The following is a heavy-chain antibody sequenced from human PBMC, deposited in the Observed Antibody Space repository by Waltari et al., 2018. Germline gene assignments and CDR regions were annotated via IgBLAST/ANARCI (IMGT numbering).Heavy chain of an antibody. J-gene: IGHJ3*01. Sequence: QVQLVQSGAEVKKPGDSVRVSCKASGYTLISYDINWVRQAPGQGLEWMGWINPNTGAARFAQNFQDRVTMTRSTSETTAYMEISDLTSHDTAVYYCARGDNWNDRLDFWGQGTKVTVSS. CDR3: ARGDNWNDRLDF. D-gene: IGHD1-1*01. CDR2: INPNTGAA. V-gene: IGHV1-8*01. CDR1: GYTLISYD.